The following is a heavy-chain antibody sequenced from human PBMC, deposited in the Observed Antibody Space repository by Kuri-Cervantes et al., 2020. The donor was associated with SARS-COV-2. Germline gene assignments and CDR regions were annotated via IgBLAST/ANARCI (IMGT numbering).Heavy chain of an antibody. CDR2: IRYDGSNK. CDR1: GFTFSSYG. CDR3: ARAPHNRRHIVVVPAARKGGGAFDI. J-gene: IGHJ3*02. V-gene: IGHV3-30*02. Sequence: GGSLRLSCAASGFTFSSYGMHWVRQAPGKGLEWVAFIRYDGSNKYYADSVKGRFTISRDNSKNTLYLQMNSLRAEDTAVYYCARAPHNRRHIVVVPAARKGGGAFDIWGQGTMVTVSS. D-gene: IGHD2-2*01.